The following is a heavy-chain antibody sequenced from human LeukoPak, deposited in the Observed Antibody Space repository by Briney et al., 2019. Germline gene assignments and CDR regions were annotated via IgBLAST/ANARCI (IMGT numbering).Heavy chain of an antibody. CDR2: IYYSGST. CDR3: ARRFAPSRNDAFDI. V-gene: IGHV4-39*01. Sequence: SETLSLTCTVSGGSINSSSYYWGWIRQPPGKGLEWIGTIYYSGSTYYNPSLKSRVTMSVDTSKNQFSPKLSSVTASDTAVYYCARRFAPSRNDAFDIWGQGTMVTVSS. J-gene: IGHJ3*02. D-gene: IGHD3-10*01. CDR1: GGSINSSSYY.